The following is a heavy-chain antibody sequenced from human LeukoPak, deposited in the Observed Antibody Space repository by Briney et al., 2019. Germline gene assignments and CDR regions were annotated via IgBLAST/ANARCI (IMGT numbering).Heavy chain of an antibody. J-gene: IGHJ6*04. CDR2: IIPIFGTA. Sequence: ASVKVSCKASGGTFSSYAISWVRQAPGQGIEWMGGIIPIFGTAKYAQKFQGRVTITADKSTSTAYMELSSLRSEDTAVYYCARDQRGSMVRGVIGYYYGMDVWGKGTTVTVSS. CDR3: ARDQRGSMVRGVIGYYYGMDV. CDR1: GGTFSSYA. V-gene: IGHV1-69*06. D-gene: IGHD3-10*01.